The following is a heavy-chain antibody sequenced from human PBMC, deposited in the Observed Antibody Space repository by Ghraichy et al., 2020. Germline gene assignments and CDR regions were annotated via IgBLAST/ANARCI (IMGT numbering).Heavy chain of an antibody. J-gene: IGHJ4*02. CDR2: IHHSGST. D-gene: IGHD6-19*01. CDR3: ARVIGTVEVAGTGKYSFDY. Sequence: SETLSLTCTVSGGSVSSSNYYWGWIRQPPGKGLEWIANIHHSGSTYYNPSLKSRVTISIDTSKNQFSLNVTSVTAADTAVYYCARVIGTVEVAGTGKYSFDYWGQGTLGTVSS. V-gene: IGHV4-39*01. CDR1: GGSVSSSNYY.